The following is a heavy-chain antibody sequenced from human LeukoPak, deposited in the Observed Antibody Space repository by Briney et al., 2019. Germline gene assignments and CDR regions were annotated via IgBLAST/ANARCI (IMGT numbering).Heavy chain of an antibody. Sequence: PGGSLRLSCAASGFTLSGDYMSWVRQAPRKGLEWVSVIFGAGTTYYADSVKSRFTISRDNAKNSLYLQMNSLRAEDTAVYYCARDFGSGWYGYFQHWGQGTLVTVSS. CDR2: IFGAGTT. J-gene: IGHJ1*01. D-gene: IGHD6-19*01. V-gene: IGHV3-53*01. CDR3: ARDFGSGWYGYFQH. CDR1: GFTLSGDY.